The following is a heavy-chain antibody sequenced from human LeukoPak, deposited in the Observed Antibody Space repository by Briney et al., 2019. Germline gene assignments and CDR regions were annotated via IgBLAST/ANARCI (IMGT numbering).Heavy chain of an antibody. CDR3: ARVSISYGYYYGMDV. D-gene: IGHD5-18*01. V-gene: IGHV3-30*04. Sequence: GRSLRLSCAASGFTFSSYAMHWVRQAPGKGLEWVAVISYDGSNKYYADSVKGRFTISRDNSKNTLYLQMNSLRAEDTAVYYCARVSISYGYYYGMDVWGQGTTVTVSS. CDR2: ISYDGSNK. J-gene: IGHJ6*02. CDR1: GFTFSSYA.